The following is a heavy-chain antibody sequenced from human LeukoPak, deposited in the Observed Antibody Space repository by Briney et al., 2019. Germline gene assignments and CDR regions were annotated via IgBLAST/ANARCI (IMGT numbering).Heavy chain of an antibody. CDR1: GYTFTCYY. Sequence: ASVKVSYKASGYTFTCYYMHWVRQAPGQRLEWMGWINAGNGNTKYSQKFQGRVTITRDTSASTAYMELSSLRSEDTAVYYCARDHPYTRGDYWGQGTLVTVSS. J-gene: IGHJ4*02. CDR2: INAGNGNT. V-gene: IGHV1-3*01. CDR3: ARDHPYTRGDY. D-gene: IGHD1-1*01.